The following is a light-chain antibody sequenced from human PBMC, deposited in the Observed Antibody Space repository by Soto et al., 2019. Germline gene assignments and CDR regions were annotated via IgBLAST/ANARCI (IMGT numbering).Light chain of an antibody. CDR3: QQSYSTSWT. J-gene: IGKJ1*01. CDR2: AAS. V-gene: IGKV1-39*01. CDR1: QSTSSY. Sequence: DIQMTQSPSSLSASVGDRVTITCRASQSTSSYLNWYQQKPGKAPKLLIYAASSLQGGVPSRFSGSGSGTDFTLTILSLQPEDFATYYCQQSYSTSWTFGQGTQGEIK.